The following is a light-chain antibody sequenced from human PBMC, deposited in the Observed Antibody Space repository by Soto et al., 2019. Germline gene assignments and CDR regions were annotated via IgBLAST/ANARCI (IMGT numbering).Light chain of an antibody. J-gene: IGKJ1*01. V-gene: IGKV3-15*01. CDR3: QQCNNWPLT. CDR1: QSVSSN. Sequence: EIVMTQSPATLSVSPGERATLSCRARQSVSSNLAWYQQKPGQAPRLLIYGASTRATGIPARFSGSGSGTEFTLTISSLQSEDFAVYYCQQCNNWPLTFGQGTRVEIE. CDR2: GAS.